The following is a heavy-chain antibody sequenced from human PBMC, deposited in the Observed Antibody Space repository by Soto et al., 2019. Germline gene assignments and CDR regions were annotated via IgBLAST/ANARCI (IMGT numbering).Heavy chain of an antibody. Sequence: QVQLQESGPGLVKSSQTLSLTCTVSGGSISSGGNYWSWIRQHPGKGLEGIGYIYHSGSTYYNPSLKSRVTISVDTSTNQFSLKLNSVTAADTAVYYCARARMVRGVIYYSGMDVWGQGTTVTVSS. V-gene: IGHV4-31*03. CDR2: IYHSGST. CDR3: ARARMVRGVIYYSGMDV. J-gene: IGHJ6*02. D-gene: IGHD3-10*01. CDR1: GGSISSGGNY.